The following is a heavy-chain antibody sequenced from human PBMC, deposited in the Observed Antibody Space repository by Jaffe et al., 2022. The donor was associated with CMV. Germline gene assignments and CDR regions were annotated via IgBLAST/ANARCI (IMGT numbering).Heavy chain of an antibody. D-gene: IGHD3-22*01. Sequence: QVQLQESGPGLVKPSETLSLTCTVSGGSISSYYWSWIRQPAGKGLEWIGRIYTSGSTNYNPSLKSRVTMSVDTSKNQFSLKLSSVTAADTAVYYCARGDPLDYDSSGYYLDAFDIWGQGTMVTVSS. CDR1: GGSISSYY. CDR3: ARGDPLDYDSSGYYLDAFDI. J-gene: IGHJ3*02. CDR2: IYTSGST. V-gene: IGHV4-4*07.